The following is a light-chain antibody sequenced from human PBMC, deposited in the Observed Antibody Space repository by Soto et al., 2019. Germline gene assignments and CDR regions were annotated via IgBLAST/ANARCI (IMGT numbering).Light chain of an antibody. CDR1: SSNIGAGYD. CDR3: LSFDSSLSVV. CDR2: GNT. J-gene: IGLJ2*01. Sequence: QLVLTQPPSVSRAPGHRVTISCTGSSSNIGAGYDVHWYQQLPGRAPKLLIYGNTNRPSGVPDRFSGSKSGTSASLAITGLQAEDEADYYCLSFDSSLSVVFGGGTKLTVL. V-gene: IGLV1-40*01.